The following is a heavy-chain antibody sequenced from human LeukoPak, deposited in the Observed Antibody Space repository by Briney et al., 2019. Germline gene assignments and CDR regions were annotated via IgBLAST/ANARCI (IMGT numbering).Heavy chain of an antibody. CDR2: INPSDGST. CDR1: GYTFTNYN. Sequence: GASVKVSCKASGYTFTNYNIHWVRQAPGQGLQWMGIINPSDGSTINAQRFQGRVTMTRDLSTSAVYMEVNSLRSEDTAVYYCATGASEMATTQYYFDYWGQGTLVTVSS. D-gene: IGHD5-24*01. V-gene: IGHV1-46*01. J-gene: IGHJ4*02. CDR3: ATGASEMATTQYYFDY.